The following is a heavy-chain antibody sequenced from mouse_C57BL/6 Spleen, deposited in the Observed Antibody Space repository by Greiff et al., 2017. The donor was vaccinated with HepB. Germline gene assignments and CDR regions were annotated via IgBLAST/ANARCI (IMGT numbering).Heavy chain of an antibody. V-gene: IGHV1-62-3*01. J-gene: IGHJ2*01. CDR3: ARKTTVSDGVYYFDY. D-gene: IGHD1-1*01. Sequence: QVQLQQPGAELVKPGASVKLSCKASGYTFTSYWMHWVKQRPGRGLEWIGRIDPNSGGTTYNQKFKAKATLTVDKSSSTAYMQLKSLTSEDSAVYYCARKTTVSDGVYYFDYWGQGTTLTVSS. CDR2: IDPNSGGT. CDR1: GYTFTSYW.